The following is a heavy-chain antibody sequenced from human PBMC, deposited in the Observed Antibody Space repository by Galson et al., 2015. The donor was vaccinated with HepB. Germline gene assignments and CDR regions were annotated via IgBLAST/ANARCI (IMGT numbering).Heavy chain of an antibody. CDR2: INAGNGNT. J-gene: IGHJ3*02. CDR1: GYTFTSYA. V-gene: IGHV1-3*01. CDR3: ARARNRRDGYKPNNDAFDI. Sequence: SVKVSCKASGYTFTSYAMHWVRQAPGQRLEWMGWINAGNGNTKYSQKFQGRVTITRDTSASTAYMELSSLRSEDTAVYYCARARNRRDGYKPNNDAFDIWGQGTMVTVSS. D-gene: IGHD5-24*01.